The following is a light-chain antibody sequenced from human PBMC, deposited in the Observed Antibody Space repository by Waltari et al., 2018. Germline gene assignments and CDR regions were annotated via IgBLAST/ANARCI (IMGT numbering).Light chain of an antibody. CDR3: QQRYTWPLS. J-gene: IGKJ4*01. CDR2: DTS. V-gene: IGKV3-11*01. CDR1: QPVSFY. Sequence: EIVLTQSPATLSLSPGERATLSCRASQPVSFYLAWYQQKPGQAPRLLIYDTSNRATCVPARFSGGGSGTDFTLTISSLEPEDFAVYYCQQRYTWPLSFGGGTKVEIK.